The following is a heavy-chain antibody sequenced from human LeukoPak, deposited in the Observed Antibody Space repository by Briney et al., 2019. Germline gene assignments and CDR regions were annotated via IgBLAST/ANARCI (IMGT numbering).Heavy chain of an antibody. J-gene: IGHJ6*02. CDR2: VIDVGTT. V-gene: IGHV3-23*01. Sequence: HSGGSLRLSCAVSGSTPTEHAWSWVRQARGEGVEWVSGVIDVGTTYYADSVKGRFTISRDNSKNTLYLQMNSLRAEDTAVYYCAKRYSSSSSRYYGMDVWGQGTTVTVSS. CDR1: GSTPTEHA. D-gene: IGHD6-6*01. CDR3: AKRYSSSSSRYYGMDV.